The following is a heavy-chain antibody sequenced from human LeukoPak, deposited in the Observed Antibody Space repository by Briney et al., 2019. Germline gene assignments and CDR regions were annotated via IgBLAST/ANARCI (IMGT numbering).Heavy chain of an antibody. J-gene: IGHJ4*02. CDR1: GFTFDDYA. D-gene: IGHD3-22*01. CDR2: FSWNSGSI. CDR3: AKGGYYDSSGLGDY. Sequence: SLRLSCAAPGFTFDDYAMHWVRQAPGKGLEWVSGFSWNSGSIGYADSVKGRFTISRDNAKNSLYLQMNGLRAEDMALYYCAKGGYYDSSGLGDYWGQGTLVTASS. V-gene: IGHV3-9*03.